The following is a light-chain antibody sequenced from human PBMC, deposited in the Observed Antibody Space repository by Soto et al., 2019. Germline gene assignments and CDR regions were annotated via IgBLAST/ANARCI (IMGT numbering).Light chain of an antibody. CDR1: SSNIGRNT. J-gene: IGLJ2*01. CDR3: AAWDDSLNGHVV. Sequence: QSVLTQPPSASGTPGQRVTISCSGSSSNIGRNTVNWYQQFPGTAPKVLIYGNNQRPPGVPDRFSGSKSGTSASLAISGLQSEDEADYYCAAWDDSLNGHVVFGGGTKVTVL. CDR2: GNN. V-gene: IGLV1-44*01.